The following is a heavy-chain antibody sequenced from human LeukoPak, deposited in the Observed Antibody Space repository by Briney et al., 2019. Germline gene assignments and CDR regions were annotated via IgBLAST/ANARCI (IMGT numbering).Heavy chain of an antibody. CDR3: ARDKVSALYGDASDY. D-gene: IGHD4-17*01. Sequence: SVKVSCKASGGTFSSYAISWVRQAPGQRLEWMGRIIPILGIANYAQKFQGRVTITADKSTSTAYMELSSLRSEDTAVYYCARDKVSALYGDASDYWGQGTLVTVSS. V-gene: IGHV1-69*04. CDR2: IIPILGIA. CDR1: GGTFSSYA. J-gene: IGHJ4*02.